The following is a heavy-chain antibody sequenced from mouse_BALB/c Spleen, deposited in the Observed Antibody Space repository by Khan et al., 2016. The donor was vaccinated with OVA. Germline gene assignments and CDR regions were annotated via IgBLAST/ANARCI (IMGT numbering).Heavy chain of an antibody. CDR1: GDSITSGY. CDR3: ARYTMITLYAMDY. J-gene: IGHJ4*01. Sequence: EVQLQESGPSLVKPSQTLSLTCSVTGDSITSGYWNWIRKFPGNKLEYMGYISYSGNTYYNPSLKSRISITRDTSKNQYYLQLNSVTTEDTATYYCARYTMITLYAMDYWGQGTSVTVSS. V-gene: IGHV3-8*02. D-gene: IGHD2-4*01. CDR2: ISYSGNT.